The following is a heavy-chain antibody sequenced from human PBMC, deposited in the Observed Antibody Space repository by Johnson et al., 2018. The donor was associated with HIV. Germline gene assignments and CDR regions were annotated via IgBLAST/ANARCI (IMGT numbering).Heavy chain of an antibody. CDR3: ASGGACGAFDI. CDR1: GFTVSSNY. Sequence: QVQLVESGGGLVQPGGSLRLSCAASGFTVSSNYMTWVRQAPGKGLEWVAFIRYDGTNKYHAYSVKGRFTISRDNSKNTLYLQRGSLRAEDMAVYYCASGGACGAFDIWGQGTMVTVSS. V-gene: IGHV3-30*02. J-gene: IGHJ3*02. D-gene: IGHD3-16*01. CDR2: IRYDGTNK.